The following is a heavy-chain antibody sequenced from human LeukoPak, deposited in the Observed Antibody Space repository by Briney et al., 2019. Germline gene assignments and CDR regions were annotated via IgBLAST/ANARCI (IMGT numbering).Heavy chain of an antibody. D-gene: IGHD3-22*01. CDR1: GFTFSSYG. Sequence: GGSLRLSCAASGFTFSSYGMHWVRQAPGKGLEWVAVIWYDGSNKYYADSVKGRFTISRYNSKNTLYLQMNRLRAEDTAVYYCARDRYDSSGYYPASELDYWGQGTLVTVSS. CDR2: IWYDGSNK. V-gene: IGHV3-33*01. CDR3: ARDRYDSSGYYPASELDY. J-gene: IGHJ4*02.